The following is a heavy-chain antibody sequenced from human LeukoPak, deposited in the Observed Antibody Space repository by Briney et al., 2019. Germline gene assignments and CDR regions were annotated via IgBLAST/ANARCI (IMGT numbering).Heavy chain of an antibody. J-gene: IGHJ3*01. D-gene: IGHD3-3*01. V-gene: IGHV3-7*01. CDR3: ARVDDDLDAFDL. CDR2: IKQDGSEK. Sequence: GGSLRLSCAASGFTFISYWMSWVRQAPGKGLEWVANIKQDGSEKYYVDSVKGRFTISRDNAKNSLFLQMSSLTSEDTAVYFCARVDDDLDAFDLWGQGTLVTVSS. CDR1: GFTFISYW.